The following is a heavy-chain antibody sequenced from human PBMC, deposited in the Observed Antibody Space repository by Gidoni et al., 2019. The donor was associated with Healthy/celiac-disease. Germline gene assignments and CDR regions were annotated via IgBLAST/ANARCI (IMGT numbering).Heavy chain of an antibody. CDR2: MNPNSGNT. CDR3: AREYYDSSGYHDAFDI. J-gene: IGHJ3*02. V-gene: IGHV1-8*01. Sequence: QVQLVQSGSDVKKPRASVKVSCKTSGYTFTSYDINWVRQATGQGLEWMGWMNPNSGNTGYAQKFQGRVTMTRNTSISTAYMELSSLRSEDTAVYYCAREYYDSSGYHDAFDIWGQGTMVTVSS. CDR1: GYTFTSYD. D-gene: IGHD3-22*01.